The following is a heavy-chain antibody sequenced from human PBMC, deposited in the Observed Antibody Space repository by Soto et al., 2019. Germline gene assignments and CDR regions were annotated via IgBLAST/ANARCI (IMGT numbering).Heavy chain of an antibody. CDR1: GGSISSYY. V-gene: IGHV4-59*01. CDR2: IYYSGST. J-gene: IGHJ6*02. Sequence: SETLSLTCTVAGGSISSYYWSWILQPPGKGLEWIGYIYYSGSTNYNPSLKSRVTISVDTSKNQFSLKLSSVTAADTALYYCARDNGSGSYYNHYYYYGMDVWGRGTTVTVSS. CDR3: ARDNGSGSYYNHYYYYGMDV. D-gene: IGHD3-10*01.